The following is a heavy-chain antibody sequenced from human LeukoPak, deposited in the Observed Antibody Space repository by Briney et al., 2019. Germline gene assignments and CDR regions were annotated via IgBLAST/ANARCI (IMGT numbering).Heavy chain of an antibody. V-gene: IGHV3-23*01. D-gene: IGHD3-22*01. CDR2: ISGSGGST. Sequence: PGGSLRLSCAASGFTFSSYAMSWVRRAPGKGLEWVSAISGSGGSTYYADSVKGRFTISRDNSKNTLYLQMNSLRAEDTAVYYCAQADSSGYYSDAFDIWGQGTMVIVSS. CDR1: GFTFSSYA. J-gene: IGHJ3*02. CDR3: AQADSSGYYSDAFDI.